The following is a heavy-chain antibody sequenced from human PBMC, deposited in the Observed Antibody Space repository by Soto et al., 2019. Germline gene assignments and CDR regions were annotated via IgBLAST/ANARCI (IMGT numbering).Heavy chain of an antibody. J-gene: IGHJ5*02. CDR2: ISSYNGNT. V-gene: IGHV1-18*04. CDR3: ARGPRYCSSSICFAGVTWFDP. D-gene: IGHD2-2*01. CDR1: GYTFTTYG. Sequence: ASVKVSCKASGYTFTTYGISWVRQAQGQGLEWMGWISSYNGNTNYAQRVQDRVTMTTDTSTSTTYMELRSLRSDDTAVYYCARGPRYCSSSICFAGVTWFDPWGQGTLVTVSS.